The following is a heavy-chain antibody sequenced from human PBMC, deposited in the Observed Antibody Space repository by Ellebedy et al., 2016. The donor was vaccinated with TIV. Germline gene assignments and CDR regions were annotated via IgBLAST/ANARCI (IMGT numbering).Heavy chain of an antibody. Sequence: SETLSLXXTVSGGSISSYYWSWIRQPAGKGLEWIGRIYTSGSTNYNPSLKSRVTISVDTSKNQFSLKLSSVTAADTAVYYCARDRSNYYYYYMDVWGKGTTVTVSS. J-gene: IGHJ6*03. CDR1: GGSISSYY. CDR2: IYTSGST. CDR3: ARDRSNYYYYYMDV. D-gene: IGHD3-10*01. V-gene: IGHV4-4*07.